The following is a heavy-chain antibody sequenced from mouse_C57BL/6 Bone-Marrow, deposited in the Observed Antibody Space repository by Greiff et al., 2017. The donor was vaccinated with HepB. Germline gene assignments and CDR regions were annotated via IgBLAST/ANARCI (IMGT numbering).Heavy chain of an antibody. CDR1: GFTFSSYA. CDR3: TRVVYYYGSSYRWYFDV. J-gene: IGHJ1*03. CDR2: ISSGGDYI. D-gene: IGHD1-1*01. V-gene: IGHV5-9-1*02. Sequence: EVKVVESGEGLVKPGGSLKLSCAASGFTFSSYAMSWVRQTPEKRLEWVAYISSGGDYIYYADTVKGRFTISRDNARNTLYLQMSSLKSEDTAMYYCTRVVYYYGSSYRWYFDVWGTGTTVTVSS.